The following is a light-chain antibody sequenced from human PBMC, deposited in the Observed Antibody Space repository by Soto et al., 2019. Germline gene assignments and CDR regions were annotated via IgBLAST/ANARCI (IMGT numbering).Light chain of an antibody. CDR3: SSYPHPGILSV. Sequence: QSALTQPASVSGSPGQSITISCTGSISDIGTYNYVPWYQQHSGKAPRLIISDVSDRPSGVSNRFSGSKSGNSASLTISGLQPEDEAHYYCSSYPHPGILSVFVTGTKVPLL. CDR1: ISDIGTYNY. J-gene: IGLJ1*01. V-gene: IGLV2-14*03. CDR2: DVS.